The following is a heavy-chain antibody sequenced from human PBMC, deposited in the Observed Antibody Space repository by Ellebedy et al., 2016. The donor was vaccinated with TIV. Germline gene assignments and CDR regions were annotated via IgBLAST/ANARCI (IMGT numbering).Heavy chain of an antibody. CDR3: ARGSAMVSF. J-gene: IGHJ4*02. CDR1: GFIFGSYW. D-gene: IGHD5-18*01. V-gene: IGHV3-7*03. Sequence: GESLKISCAASGFIFGSYWMSLVRQAPGKGLEWVANIKQDGSEKYYVDSVKGRFTISRDNAKNSLFLQMNSLRVEDTAVYYCARGSAMVSFWGQGALVTVSS. CDR2: IKQDGSEK.